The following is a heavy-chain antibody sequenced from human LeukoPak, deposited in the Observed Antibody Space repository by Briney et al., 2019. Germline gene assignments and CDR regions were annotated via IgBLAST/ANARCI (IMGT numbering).Heavy chain of an antibody. CDR2: FDPEDGET. D-gene: IGHD2-2*01. V-gene: IGHV1-24*01. CDR3: ATVVPAADAWYFDY. Sequence: GASVKVSCKVSGYTLTELSMRWVRQAPGKGLEWMGGFDPEDGETIYAQKFQGRVTMTEDTSTDTAYMELSSLRSEDTAVYYCATVVPAADAWYFDYWGQGTLVTVSS. CDR1: GYTLTELS. J-gene: IGHJ4*02.